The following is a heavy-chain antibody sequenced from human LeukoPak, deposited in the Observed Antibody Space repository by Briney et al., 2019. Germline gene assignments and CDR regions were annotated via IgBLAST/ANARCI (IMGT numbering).Heavy chain of an antibody. J-gene: IGHJ3*02. CDR2: ISSNGGST. Sequence: PGGSLRLSCAASGFTFSSYAMPWVRQAPGKGLEYVSAISSNGGSTYYANSVKGRFTISRDNSKNTLYLQMGSLRAEDMAVYYCATEGVTMVRGVTETYDAFDIWGQGTMVTVSS. CDR1: GFTFSSYA. V-gene: IGHV3-64*01. D-gene: IGHD3-10*01. CDR3: ATEGVTMVRGVTETYDAFDI.